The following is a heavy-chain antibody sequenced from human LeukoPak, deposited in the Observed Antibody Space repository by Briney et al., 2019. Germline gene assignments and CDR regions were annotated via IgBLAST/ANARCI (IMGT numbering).Heavy chain of an antibody. CDR2: INSDGSST. J-gene: IGHJ4*02. V-gene: IGHV3-74*01. CDR1: GFTFSSYW. CDR3: ARGGSGWYVGGSFDY. D-gene: IGHD6-19*01. Sequence: GGSLRLACAASGFTFSSYWMHWVRQAPGKGLVWVSRINSDGSSTSYADSVKGRFTISRDNAKNTLYLQMNSLRAEDTAVYYCARGGSGWYVGGSFDYWGQGTLVTVSS.